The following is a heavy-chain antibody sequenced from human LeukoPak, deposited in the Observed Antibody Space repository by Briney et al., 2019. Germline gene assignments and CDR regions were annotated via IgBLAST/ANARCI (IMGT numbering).Heavy chain of an antibody. Sequence: SETLSLTCTVSGGSISSYYWSWIRQPAGKGLEWIGRIYTSGSTNYNPSLKSRVTISVDTSKNQFSLKLSSVTAADTAVYYCARGSYGSGRNWFHPWGQGTLVTVPS. CDR1: GGSISSYY. J-gene: IGHJ5*02. CDR3: ARGSYGSGRNWFHP. D-gene: IGHD3-10*01. CDR2: IYTSGST. V-gene: IGHV4-4*07.